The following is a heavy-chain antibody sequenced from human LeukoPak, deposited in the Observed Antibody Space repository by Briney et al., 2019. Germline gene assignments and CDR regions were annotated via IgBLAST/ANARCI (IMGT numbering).Heavy chain of an antibody. CDR2: IYYSGTT. J-gene: IGHJ4*02. Sequence: PSETLSLTCTVSGGSISGYYWSWIRQPPGKGLEWIGYIYYSGTTNYNPSLKSRVAISVDTSKNQFSLNLSSVTAADTAVYYCARDYSSHWYHFDYWGQGTLVTVSS. D-gene: IGHD6-13*01. CDR3: ARDYSSHWYHFDY. V-gene: IGHV4-59*01. CDR1: GGSISGYY.